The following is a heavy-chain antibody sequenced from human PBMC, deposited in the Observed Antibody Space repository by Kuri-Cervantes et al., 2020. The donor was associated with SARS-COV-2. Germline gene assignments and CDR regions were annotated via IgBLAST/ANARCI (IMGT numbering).Heavy chain of an antibody. CDR3: ARVAAGTIEDYYYGMDV. D-gene: IGHD6-13*01. CDR1: GGSFSSGSHY. CDR2: IYYTGST. Sequence: ESLKISCTVSGGSFSSGSHYWSWIRQPPGKGLEWIGYIYYTGSTNYNSSLKSRVTISVDTSMNQFSLKLSSVTAADTAVYYCARVAAGTIEDYYYGMDVWGQGTPVTVSS. V-gene: IGHV4-61*01. J-gene: IGHJ6*02.